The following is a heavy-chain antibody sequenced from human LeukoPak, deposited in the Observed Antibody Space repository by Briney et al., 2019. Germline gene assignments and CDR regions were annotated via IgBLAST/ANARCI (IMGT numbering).Heavy chain of an antibody. CDR2: INHSGST. CDR3: ARQSSSGWYDY. D-gene: IGHD6-19*01. V-gene: IGHV4-34*01. J-gene: IGHJ4*02. Sequence: GSLRLSCAASGFTFSSYSMNWVRQAPGKGLEWIGEINHSGSTNYNPSLKSRVTISVDTSKNQFSLKLSSVTAADTAVYYCARQSSSGWYDYWGQGTLVTVSS. CDR1: GFTFSSYS.